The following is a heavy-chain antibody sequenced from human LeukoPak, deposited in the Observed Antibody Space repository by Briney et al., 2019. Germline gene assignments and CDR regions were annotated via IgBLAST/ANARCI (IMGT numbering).Heavy chain of an antibody. Sequence: GGSLRLSCAASGFTFSNYWMTWVRQAPGKGLEWVANVNQDGSERYYVNSVRGRFTISRDNAKNSLDLQMNSLRAEDTALYFRAKANAMDVWGQGTTVTVSS. CDR1: GFTFSNYW. V-gene: IGHV3-7*01. J-gene: IGHJ6*02. CDR3: AKANAMDV. CDR2: VNQDGSER.